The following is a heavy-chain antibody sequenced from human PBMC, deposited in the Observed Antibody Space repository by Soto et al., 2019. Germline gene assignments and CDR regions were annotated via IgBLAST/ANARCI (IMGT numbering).Heavy chain of an antibody. Sequence: QVPLVQSGAEVKKPGASVKVSCKASGYTFTSYGITWVRQAPGQGLEWMGWISAYNGNTNYAQKLQGRVTMTTDTSTSTAYMELRSLRSDDTAVYYCARDRGSGSYVGYYYGMDVWGQGTTVTVSS. V-gene: IGHV1-18*01. D-gene: IGHD3-10*01. CDR3: ARDRGSGSYVGYYYGMDV. CDR1: GYTFTSYG. CDR2: ISAYNGNT. J-gene: IGHJ6*02.